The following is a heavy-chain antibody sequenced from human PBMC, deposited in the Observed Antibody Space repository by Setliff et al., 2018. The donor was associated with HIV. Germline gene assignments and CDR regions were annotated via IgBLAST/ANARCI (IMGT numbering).Heavy chain of an antibody. V-gene: IGHV4-4*02. CDR1: NGSVSSNNW. D-gene: IGHD3-9*01. CDR2: ISQTGST. J-gene: IGHJ4*02. CDR3: ARSRPYILTGYGSYVDD. Sequence: PSETLSLTCAVSNGSVSSNNWWTWVRQPPGKDLEWIGEISQTGSTNYNPSLKNRVTISVDKSNNHFSLKVKSLTAADTAVYFCARSRPYILTGYGSYVDDWGPGTLVTVSS.